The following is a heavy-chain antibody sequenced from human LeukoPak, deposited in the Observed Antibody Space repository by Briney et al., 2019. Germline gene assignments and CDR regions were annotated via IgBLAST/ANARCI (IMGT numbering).Heavy chain of an antibody. Sequence: ASVKVSCKASGYTFTGYYIHWVRQAPGQGLEWMGWINPNSGGTNYAQKFQGRVTMTRDTSISTAYMELSRLRSDDTAVYYCARSIIAAAGAPYNWFDPWGQGTLVTVSS. CDR3: ARSIIAAAGAPYNWFDP. D-gene: IGHD6-13*01. CDR2: INPNSGGT. CDR1: GYTFTGYY. J-gene: IGHJ5*02. V-gene: IGHV1-2*02.